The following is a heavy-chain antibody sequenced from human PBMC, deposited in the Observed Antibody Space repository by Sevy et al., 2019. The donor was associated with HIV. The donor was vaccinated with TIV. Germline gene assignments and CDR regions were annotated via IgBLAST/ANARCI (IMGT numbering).Heavy chain of an antibody. J-gene: IGHJ4*02. D-gene: IGHD2-2*01. CDR2: IYPGDSDT. CDR1: GYTFTNYW. V-gene: IGHV5-51*01. Sequence: GESLKISCKGSGYTFTNYWNGWVRQMPRKGLEWMGIIYPGDSDTRYSPSFQGQVTISAVKSISTAYLQWSSLKASDTAMYYCARYPIVVVPAAEYYFDYWGQGTLVTVSS. CDR3: ARYPIVVVPAAEYYFDY.